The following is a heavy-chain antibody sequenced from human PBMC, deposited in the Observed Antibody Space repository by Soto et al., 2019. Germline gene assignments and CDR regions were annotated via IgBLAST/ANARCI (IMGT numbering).Heavy chain of an antibody. Sequence: SETLSLTCTVSGGSISSYYWSWIRQPPGKGLEWIGYIYYSGSTNYNPSLKSRVTISVDTSKNQFSLKLSSVTAADTAVYYCARGKTRGSCYYYYYGMDVWGQGTTVTVSS. D-gene: IGHD1-26*01. CDR3: ARGKTRGSCYYYYYGMDV. CDR1: GGSISSYY. CDR2: IYYSGST. J-gene: IGHJ6*02. V-gene: IGHV4-59*01.